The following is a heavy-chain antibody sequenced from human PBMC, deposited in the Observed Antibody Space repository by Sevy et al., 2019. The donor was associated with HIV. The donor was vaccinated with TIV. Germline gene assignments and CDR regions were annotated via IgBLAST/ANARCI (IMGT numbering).Heavy chain of an antibody. CDR3: ARGDYYDSSGFYIDAFDV. CDR2: IKPYGREA. D-gene: IGHD3-22*01. Sequence: GGSLRLSCTASGFTFSSYWMSWVRQAPGRGLEWVANIKPYGREAYYVDSVKGRFTISRDNAKNSLYLQMNSLRAGDTAVYYCARGDYYDSSGFYIDAFDVWGQGTMVTVSS. V-gene: IGHV3-7*04. CDR1: GFTFSSYW. J-gene: IGHJ3*01.